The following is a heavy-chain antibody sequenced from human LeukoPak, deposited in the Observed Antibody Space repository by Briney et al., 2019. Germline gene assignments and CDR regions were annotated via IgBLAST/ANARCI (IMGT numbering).Heavy chain of an antibody. J-gene: IGHJ4*02. Sequence: HAGGSLRLSCAASGFTFTDHYMDWVRQAPGKGLEWIGRTRNKANSYTTEYAASVKGRFAISRDNSKNSLYLQMNNLKTEDTAVYFCTRVVGIAGVEYWGQGTLVTVSS. CDR1: GFTFTDHY. CDR2: TRNKANSYTT. CDR3: TRVVGIAGVEY. D-gene: IGHD2-21*01. V-gene: IGHV3-72*01.